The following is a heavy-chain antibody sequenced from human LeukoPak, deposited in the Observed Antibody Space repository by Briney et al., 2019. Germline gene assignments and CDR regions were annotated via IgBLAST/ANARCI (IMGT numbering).Heavy chain of an antibody. D-gene: IGHD3-16*01. V-gene: IGHV4-38-2*02. CDR1: GYSISSGYY. CDR2: MYHSGST. J-gene: IGHJ4*02. Sequence: PSETLSLTCIVSGYSISSGYYWGWIRQPPGKGLEWIGSMYHSGSTYYNPSLKSRVTISVDTSKNQFSLKLGSVTAADTAVYYCARGRYGWLPFDYWGQGTLVTVSS. CDR3: ARGRYGWLPFDY.